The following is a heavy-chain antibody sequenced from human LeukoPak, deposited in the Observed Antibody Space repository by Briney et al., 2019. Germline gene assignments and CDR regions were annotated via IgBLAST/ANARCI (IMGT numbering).Heavy chain of an antibody. CDR1: GYTFTDYY. D-gene: IGHD4-11*01. V-gene: IGHV1-18*04. Sequence: ASVKVSCKASGYTFTDYYINWVRQAPGQGLEWMGWISTYIGNTDYAQKLQGRVSMTTDASTSTAYLELRSLRSDDTAVYYCARSDYRNYYYYGMDVWGQGTTVTVSS. CDR3: ARSDYRNYYYYGMDV. CDR2: ISTYIGNT. J-gene: IGHJ6*02.